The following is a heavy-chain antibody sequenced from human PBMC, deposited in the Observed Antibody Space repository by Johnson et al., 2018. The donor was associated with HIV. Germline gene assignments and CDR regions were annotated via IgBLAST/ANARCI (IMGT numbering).Heavy chain of an antibody. V-gene: IGHV3-33*08. CDR1: GFTFSTYG. D-gene: IGHD1-26*01. CDR2: IRYDGSNK. J-gene: IGHJ3*02. Sequence: QVQLVESGGGVVQPGRSLRLSCAASGFTFSTYGMHWVRQAPGKGLAWVAFIRYDGSNKYYADSVKGRFTISRDNSKNTLYLQMNSLRAEDTAVYYCARLTWDQNRGWDAFDIWGQGTMVTVSS. CDR3: ARLTWDQNRGWDAFDI.